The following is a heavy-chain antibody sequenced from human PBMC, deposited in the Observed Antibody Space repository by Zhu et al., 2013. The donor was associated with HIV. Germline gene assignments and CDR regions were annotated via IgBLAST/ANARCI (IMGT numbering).Heavy chain of an antibody. J-gene: IGHJ3*02. CDR3: ARDLLRFLQWLPNRHAGFDI. V-gene: IGHV1-2*02. Sequence: QVQLVQSGAEVKKPGASVKVSCKTSGYTFTTHYIHWVRQAPGQGLEWMGWINPNAGGTNYAQKFQGRVAMTRATSTNTAYMELTSLRYDDTAVYYCARDLLRFLQWLPNRHAGFDIWGQGTLVIVSS. D-gene: IGHD3-3*01. CDR1: GYTFTTHY. CDR2: INPNAGGT.